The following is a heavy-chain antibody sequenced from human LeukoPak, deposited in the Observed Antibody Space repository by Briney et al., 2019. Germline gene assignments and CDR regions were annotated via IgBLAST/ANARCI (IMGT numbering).Heavy chain of an antibody. CDR3: ARGQQQLVEVWFDP. Sequence: PGGSLRLSCAASGFTVSSKYMSWVRQAPGKGLEWVSLIYSGGSTDYADSVKGRFIISRDNSKNTVYLQMNSLRAEDTAVYYCARGQQQLVEVWFDPWGQGTLVTVSS. D-gene: IGHD6-13*01. CDR1: GFTVSSKY. J-gene: IGHJ5*02. CDR2: IYSGGST. V-gene: IGHV3-66*01.